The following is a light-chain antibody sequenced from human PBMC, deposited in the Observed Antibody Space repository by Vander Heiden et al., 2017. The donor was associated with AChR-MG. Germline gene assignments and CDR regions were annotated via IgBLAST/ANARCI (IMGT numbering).Light chain of an antibody. CDR2: AAS. J-gene: IGKJ1*01. CDR3: QQSYSTPPK. V-gene: IGKV1-39*01. Sequence: DIQMTQAPSSLSAFVGDRVTITCRASQSISSYLNWYQQKPGKAPKLLIYAASSLQSGVPSRFSGSGSGTDFTLTISSLQPEDFATYYCQQSYSTPPKFGQGTKVEIK. CDR1: QSISSY.